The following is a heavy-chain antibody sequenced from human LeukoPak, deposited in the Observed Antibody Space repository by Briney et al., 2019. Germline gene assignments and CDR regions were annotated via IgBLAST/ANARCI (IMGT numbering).Heavy chain of an antibody. Sequence: SETLSLTCTVSGGSISSHYWSWIRQPPGKGLEWIGYIYYSGSTNYNPFLKSRVTISVDTSKKQFSLRLGSVTAADTAVYYCARDSPMVRGVIGYFDLWGRGTLVTVSS. CDR1: GGSISSHY. D-gene: IGHD3-10*01. CDR3: ARDSPMVRGVIGYFDL. V-gene: IGHV4-59*11. J-gene: IGHJ2*01. CDR2: IYYSGST.